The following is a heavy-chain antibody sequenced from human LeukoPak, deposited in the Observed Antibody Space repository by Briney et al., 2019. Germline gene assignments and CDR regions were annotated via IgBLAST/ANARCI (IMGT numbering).Heavy chain of an antibody. CDR3: ARGGSRYFHN. CDR1: GFTFSTYC. D-gene: IGHD3-10*01. V-gene: IGHV3-74*01. CDR2: INNDGSST. Sequence: GGSLRLSCAASGFTFSTYCMHGVRQAPGKGLVCVSRINNDGSSTNYADSVKGRFTIYRDNAKNTLFLQMNSLRAEDTAVYYCARGGSRYFHNWGQGTLVTVST. J-gene: IGHJ4*02.